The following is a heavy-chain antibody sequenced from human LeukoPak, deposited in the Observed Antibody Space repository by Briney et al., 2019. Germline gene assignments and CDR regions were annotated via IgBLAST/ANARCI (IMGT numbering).Heavy chain of an antibody. D-gene: IGHD2-2*01. CDR1: GYTFTSYD. Sequence: GASVKVSCKASGYTFTSYDINWVRQAPGQGLEWMGWMNPNSGNTGYAQKFQGRVTITRNTSISTAYMELSSLRSEDTAVYYCARGLGYQGWFDPWGQGTLVTVSS. CDR3: ARGLGYQGWFDP. CDR2: MNPNSGNT. V-gene: IGHV1-8*03. J-gene: IGHJ5*02.